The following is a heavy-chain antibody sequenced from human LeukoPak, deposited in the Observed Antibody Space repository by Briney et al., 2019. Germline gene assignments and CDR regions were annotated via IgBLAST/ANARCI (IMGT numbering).Heavy chain of an antibody. CDR1: GGSISSSNYY. J-gene: IGHJ4*02. V-gene: IGHV4-39*07. Sequence: PSETLSLTCTVSGGSISSSNYYWGWIRQPPGKGLEWIGTIYYSGTTYYNPSLESRVTISEDTSKNQFSLKLSSVTAADTAVYYCARDEGDGYDYWGQGTLVTVSS. D-gene: IGHD5-24*01. CDR3: ARDEGDGYDY. CDR2: IYYSGTT.